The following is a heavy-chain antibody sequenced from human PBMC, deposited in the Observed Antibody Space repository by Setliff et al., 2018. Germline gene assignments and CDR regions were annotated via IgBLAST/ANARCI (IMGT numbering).Heavy chain of an antibody. CDR1: GDSISGTYY. CDR2: VYYSGTA. J-gene: IGHJ4*02. Sequence: SETLSLTCNVSGDSISGTYYWSWIRQPPGKGLEFIGYVYYSGTANYDPSLKSRVTMSVDTSKNLFSLKLRSVIAADTAVYYCARGGTYRYFDYWGQGTLVTVSS. CDR3: ARGGTYRYFDY. V-gene: IGHV4-59*01.